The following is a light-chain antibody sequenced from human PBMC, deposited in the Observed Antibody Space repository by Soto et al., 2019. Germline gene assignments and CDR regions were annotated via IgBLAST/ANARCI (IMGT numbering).Light chain of an antibody. CDR1: QGLSSW. CDR2: AAP. CDR3: QQGNSFPFT. V-gene: IGKV1-12*01. J-gene: IGKJ3*01. Sequence: DIQMTQSPPSVSVSVGDRVTITCRASQGLSSWLAWYQQKPGKAPKLLIYAAPSLQSGVPSRFSGSGSGTDFTLNISSLEPEDVATYYCQQGNSFPFTFGPGTKVDIK.